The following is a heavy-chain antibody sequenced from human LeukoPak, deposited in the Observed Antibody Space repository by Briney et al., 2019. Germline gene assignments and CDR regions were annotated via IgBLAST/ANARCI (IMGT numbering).Heavy chain of an antibody. J-gene: IGHJ4*02. D-gene: IGHD3-3*01. CDR2: ISGSGGST. CDR1: GFTFSSYA. Sequence: GGSLRLSCAASGFTFSSYAMSWVRQAPGKGLEWVSAISGSGGSTYYADSVKGRFTISRDNSKNTLYLQMNSLRAEDTAVYYCAKDQTRITIFGVVIIPFDYWGQGTLVTVSS. V-gene: IGHV3-23*01. CDR3: AKDQTRITIFGVVIIPFDY.